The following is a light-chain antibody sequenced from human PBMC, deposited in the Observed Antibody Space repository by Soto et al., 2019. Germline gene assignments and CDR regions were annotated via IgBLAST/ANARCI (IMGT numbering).Light chain of an antibody. Sequence: QSVLTQPPSVSGAPGQRVTISCTGSSSNIGAGYDVHWYQQLPGTAPKLLIYGNSNRPSGVPDRFSGSKSGTSASLAITGLQAEYEADYYCQSYDSSLSGSYVFGTGTKLTVL. V-gene: IGLV1-40*01. CDR3: QSYDSSLSGSYV. J-gene: IGLJ1*01. CDR2: GNS. CDR1: SSNIGAGYD.